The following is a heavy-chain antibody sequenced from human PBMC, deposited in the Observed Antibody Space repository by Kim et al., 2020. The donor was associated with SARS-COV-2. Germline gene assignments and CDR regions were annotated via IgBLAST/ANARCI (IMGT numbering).Heavy chain of an antibody. V-gene: IGHV3-7*01. D-gene: IGHD3-10*01. J-gene: IGHJ4*02. Sequence: YVESVEGRFTMSRDNAKNSLYLQMSSLRTEDTAIYYCAALDTVQVPGGIWGQGTLVTVSS. CDR3: AALDTVQVPGGI.